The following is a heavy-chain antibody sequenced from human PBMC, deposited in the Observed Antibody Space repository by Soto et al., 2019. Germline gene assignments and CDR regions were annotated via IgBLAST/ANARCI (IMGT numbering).Heavy chain of an antibody. D-gene: IGHD2-2*01. CDR3: ARSRGVVEPAAISDY. CDR1: GFTFSDYT. CDR2: ISGYSSYI. Sequence: LRLSCAASGFTFSDYTMNWVRQAPGKGLEWVSSISGYSSYIFYADSVKGRFSISRDNAKNSLSLQMNNLRAEDTAVYYCARSRGVVEPAAISDYWGQGTLVTVSS. J-gene: IGHJ4*02. V-gene: IGHV3-21*01.